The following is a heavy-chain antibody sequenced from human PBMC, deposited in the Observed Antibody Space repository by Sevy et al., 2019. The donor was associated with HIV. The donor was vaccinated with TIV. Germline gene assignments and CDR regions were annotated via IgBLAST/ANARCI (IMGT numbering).Heavy chain of an antibody. V-gene: IGHV3-15*01. CDR3: ATDLPWRVD. D-gene: IGHD3-3*01. Sequence: GGSLRLSCAASGFDFFNAWMTWVRQAPGKGLEWVGHIKSKTDGETREYSAAVKGRFTISRDDSADTVHLHMDRLTVEDTALYYCATDLPWRVDWGQGTLVTVSS. CDR2: IKSKTDGETR. CDR1: GFDFFNAW. J-gene: IGHJ4*02.